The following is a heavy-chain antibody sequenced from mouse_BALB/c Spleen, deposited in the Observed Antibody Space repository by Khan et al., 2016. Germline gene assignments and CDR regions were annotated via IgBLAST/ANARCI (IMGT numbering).Heavy chain of an antibody. V-gene: IGHV1-80*01. J-gene: IGHJ2*01. D-gene: IGHD4-1*01. CDR1: GYVFSSYW. CDR3: ASGVGPDY. CDR2: IYPGDGDT. Sequence: QVQLKESGAELVRPGSSVKISCKASGYVFSSYWMNWVKQRPGQGLEWIGQIYPGDGDTNYNGKFKGKATLTADKSSSTAYMQLSSLTSEDSAVYFCASGVGPDYWGQGTTLTVSS.